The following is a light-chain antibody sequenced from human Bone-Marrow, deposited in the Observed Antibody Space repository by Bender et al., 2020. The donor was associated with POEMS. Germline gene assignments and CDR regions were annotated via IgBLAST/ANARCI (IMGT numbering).Light chain of an antibody. J-gene: IGLJ2*01. CDR2: EVG. CDR3: SSYTSATTVV. V-gene: IGLV2-14*02. Sequence: QSALTQPASVSGSPGQSITISCTGTSSDVGIYNLVSWYQQHPGRAPKLMIYEVGKRPSGVSNRFSGSKSGNTASLTISGLHAEDEADYYCSSYTSATTVVFGGGTKLTVL. CDR1: SSDVGIYNL.